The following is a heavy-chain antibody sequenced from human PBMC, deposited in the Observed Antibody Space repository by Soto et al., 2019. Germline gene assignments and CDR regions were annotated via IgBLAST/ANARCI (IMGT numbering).Heavy chain of an antibody. CDR2: IYYSGST. CDR1: GDSISSYY. Sequence: SETLSLTCTVSGDSISSYYWSWIWQPPGKGLEWIGNIYYSGSTNYNPSLKSRVTISVDTSKNQFSLKLSSVTAADTAVYYCARVITAAEYNWFDPWGQGTRVTVSS. V-gene: IGHV4-59*01. J-gene: IGHJ5*02. D-gene: IGHD6-13*01. CDR3: ARVITAAEYNWFDP.